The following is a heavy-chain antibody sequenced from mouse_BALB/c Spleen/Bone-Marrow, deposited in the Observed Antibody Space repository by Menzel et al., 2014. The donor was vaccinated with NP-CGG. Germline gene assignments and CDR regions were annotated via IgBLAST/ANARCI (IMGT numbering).Heavy chain of an antibody. D-gene: IGHD2-1*01. CDR2: IWAGGST. CDR1: GFSLTSYG. V-gene: IGHV2-9*02. J-gene: IGHJ3*01. CDR3: ARDRDYGNYGWFAY. Sequence: VQRVESGPGLVAPSQSLSITCTVSGFSLTSYGVHWVRQPPGKGLEWLGVIWAGGSTNYNSALMSRLSINKDNSKSQVFLKMNSLQTDDTAMYYCARDRDYGNYGWFAYWGQGTLVTVSA.